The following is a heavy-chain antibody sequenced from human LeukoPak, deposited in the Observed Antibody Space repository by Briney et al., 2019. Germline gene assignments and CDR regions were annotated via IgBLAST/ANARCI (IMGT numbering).Heavy chain of an antibody. V-gene: IGHV3-30*03. CDR2: ISYDGSNK. Sequence: GGSLRLSCAASGFTFSSYGMHWVRQAPGKGLEWVAVISYDGSNKYYADSVKGRFTISRDNAKNTLSLQMNSLRAEDTAVYYCARVGGSNAFDIWGQGTMVIVSS. CDR3: ARVGGSNAFDI. D-gene: IGHD1-26*01. CDR1: GFTFSSYG. J-gene: IGHJ3*02.